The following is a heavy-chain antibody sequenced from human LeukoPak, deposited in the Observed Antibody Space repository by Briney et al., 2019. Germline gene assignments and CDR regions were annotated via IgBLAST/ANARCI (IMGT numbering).Heavy chain of an antibody. J-gene: IGHJ4*02. D-gene: IGHD3-3*01. Sequence: PGGTLRLSCAASGFTVSSNYMSWVRQAQGKWLELVSYISSGSSTISYADSVKGRFTMSRDNAKNSLYLKMNSLRAEDTAVYYCARDLLEWYFDYWGQGTLVTVSS. CDR1: GFTVSSNY. V-gene: IGHV3-48*01. CDR3: ARDLLEWYFDY. CDR2: ISSGSSTI.